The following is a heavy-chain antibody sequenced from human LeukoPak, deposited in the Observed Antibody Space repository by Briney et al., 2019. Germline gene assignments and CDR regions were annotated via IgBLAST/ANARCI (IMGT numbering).Heavy chain of an antibody. V-gene: IGHV1-8*01. CDR2: MNPNSGNT. Sequence: ASVKVSCKASGYTFTSYDNNWVRQATGQGLEWMGWMNPNSGNTGYAQKFQGRVTMTRNTSISTAYMELSSLRSEDTAVYYCAKDEPVDTMVRGAHSFYYYYGMDVWGQGTTVTVSS. D-gene: IGHD3-10*01. CDR3: AKDEPVDTMVRGAHSFYYYYGMDV. J-gene: IGHJ6*02. CDR1: GYTFTSYD.